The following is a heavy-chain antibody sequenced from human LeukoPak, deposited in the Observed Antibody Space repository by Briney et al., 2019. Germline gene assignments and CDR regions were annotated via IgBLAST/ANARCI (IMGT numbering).Heavy chain of an antibody. J-gene: IGHJ4*02. CDR2: INPTGGST. CDR3: ARTAARRFDY. CDR1: GYTFPSYF. V-gene: IGHV1-46*01. D-gene: IGHD6-6*01. Sequence: GASVKVSCKESGYTFPSYFMHWVRQAPGQGLEWMGIINPTGGSTTYAQKFQGRVTMTRDTSTSTAYMELSSLRSDDTAVYYCARTAARRFDYWGQGTLVTVSS.